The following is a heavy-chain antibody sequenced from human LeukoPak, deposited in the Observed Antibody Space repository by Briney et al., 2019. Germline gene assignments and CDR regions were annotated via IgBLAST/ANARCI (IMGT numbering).Heavy chain of an antibody. CDR3: ARATAAPSSYYFDH. V-gene: IGHV4-39*07. J-gene: IGHJ4*02. CDR2: IYENGNT. D-gene: IGHD6-25*01. Sequence: SEALSLTCSVSGVSIRSSHSFWGWIRQPLGKGLEWIATIYENGNTYYSPSLKSRVTISVDTSNNEFSLNLNSVTAADTAMYYCARATAAPSSYYFDHWGQETLVTVSS. CDR1: GVSIRSSHSF.